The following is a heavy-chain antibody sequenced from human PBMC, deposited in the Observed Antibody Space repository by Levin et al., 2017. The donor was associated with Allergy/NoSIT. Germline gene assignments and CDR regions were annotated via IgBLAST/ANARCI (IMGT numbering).Heavy chain of an antibody. Sequence: GGSLRLSCAASGFTFSSYWMSWVRQAPGKGLEWVANIKQDGSEKYYVDSVKGRFTISRDNAKNSLYLQMNSLRAEDTAVYYCARAGYCSSTSCFYYYYYGMDVWGQGTTVTVSS. CDR3: ARAGYCSSTSCFYYYYYGMDV. D-gene: IGHD2-2*01. CDR1: GFTFSSYW. J-gene: IGHJ6*02. CDR2: IKQDGSEK. V-gene: IGHV3-7*01.